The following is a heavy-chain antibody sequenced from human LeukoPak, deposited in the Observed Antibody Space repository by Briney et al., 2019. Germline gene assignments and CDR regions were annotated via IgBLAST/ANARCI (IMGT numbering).Heavy chain of an antibody. CDR2: IYYSGST. D-gene: IGHD3-22*01. J-gene: IGHJ4*02. CDR1: GGSLSRSTYC. Sequence: SETLSLTCAVSGGSLSRSTYCWGWIRQPPGKGLEWIGTIYYSGSTFYNPSLKSRVTISVDTPKNQFSLNLTSVTAADTAVYYCARGPAGVITSVDYWGQGTLVTVSS. V-gene: IGHV4-39*01. CDR3: ARGPAGVITSVDY.